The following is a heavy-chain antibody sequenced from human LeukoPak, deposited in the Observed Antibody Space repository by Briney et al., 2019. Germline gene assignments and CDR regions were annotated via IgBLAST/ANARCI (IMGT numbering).Heavy chain of an antibody. CDR1: GFTFSSYG. J-gene: IGHJ4*02. CDR2: ISYDGSNK. D-gene: IGHD6-13*01. V-gene: IGHV3-30*03. CDR3: ARDCSYPSIAAAGILDY. Sequence: GGSLRLSCAASGFTFSSYGMHWVRQAPGKGLEWVAVISYDGSNKYYADSVKGRFTISRDNSKNTLYLQMNSLRAEDTAVYYCARDCSYPSIAAAGILDYWGQGTLVTVSS.